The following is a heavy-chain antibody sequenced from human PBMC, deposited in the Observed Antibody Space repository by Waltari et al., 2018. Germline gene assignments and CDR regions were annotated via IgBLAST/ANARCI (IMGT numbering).Heavy chain of an antibody. Sequence: QVQLVQSGAEVKKPGASVKVSFKASGYTFTSYALNWVRQATGQGLEWMGWMNPNSGNTGYAQKFQGRVTITRNTSVSTAYMELSSLRSEDTAVYYCARRELLTYDAFDIWGQGTMVTVSS. V-gene: IGHV1-8*03. J-gene: IGHJ3*02. CDR1: GYTFTSYA. CDR3: ARRELLTYDAFDI. D-gene: IGHD1-26*01. CDR2: MNPNSGNT.